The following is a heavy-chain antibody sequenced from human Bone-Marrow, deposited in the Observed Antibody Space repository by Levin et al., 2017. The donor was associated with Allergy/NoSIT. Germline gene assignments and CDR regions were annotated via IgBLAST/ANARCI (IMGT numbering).Heavy chain of an antibody. CDR3: AKVVGGGGQDDGGGPLDS. V-gene: IGHV3-9*01. D-gene: IGHD2-15*01. CDR2: VDWKSGII. Sequence: GGSLRLSCAASGFTFRKYAMHWVRQVPGKGLEWVSGVDWKSGIIGYADSVEGRFTISRDNAENSLHLQMNSLRTEDTAFYCCAKVVGGGGQDDGGGPLDSWGQGILVTVS. J-gene: IGHJ4*02. CDR1: GFTFRKYA.